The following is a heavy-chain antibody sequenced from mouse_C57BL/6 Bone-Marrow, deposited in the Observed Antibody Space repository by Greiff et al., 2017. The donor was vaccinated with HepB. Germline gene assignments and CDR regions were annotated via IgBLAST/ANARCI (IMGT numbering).Heavy chain of an antibody. CDR3: SSRVDITTVFFDY. J-gene: IGHJ2*01. CDR2: IYPYNDGT. CDR1: GYTFTSYV. Sequence: VQLKQSGPELVKPGASVKMSCKASGYTFTSYVMHWVKQKPGQGLEWIGYIYPYNDGTKYNEKFKGKATLTSDKSSSTAYMELSSLTSEDSAVYYCSSRVDITTVFFDYWGQGTTLTVSS. D-gene: IGHD1-1*01. V-gene: IGHV1-14*01.